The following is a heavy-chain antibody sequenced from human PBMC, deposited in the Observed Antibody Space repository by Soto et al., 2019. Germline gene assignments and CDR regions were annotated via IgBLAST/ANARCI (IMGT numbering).Heavy chain of an antibody. Sequence: ASVKVSCKASGGTFSSYAISWVRQAPGQGLEWMGGIIPIFGTANYAQKFQGRVTITADESTSTAYMELSSLRSEDTAVYYCARVTHKQQLVPFDYWGQGTLVTVS. D-gene: IGHD6-13*01. CDR3: ARVTHKQQLVPFDY. CDR2: IIPIFGTA. J-gene: IGHJ4*02. CDR1: GGTFSSYA. V-gene: IGHV1-69*13.